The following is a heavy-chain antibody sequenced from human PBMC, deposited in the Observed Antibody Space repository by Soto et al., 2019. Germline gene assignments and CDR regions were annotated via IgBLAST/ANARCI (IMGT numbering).Heavy chain of an antibody. Sequence: ESGGGLVPPGGSLRLSCAASGFTFSSYWMSWVRQAPGKGLEWVANIKQDGGEKNYVDSVKGRFTISRDNAKESLYLQMNSLRAEDTAVYYCGRDLRDWDSGSYSYDYWGQGTLVTVSS. J-gene: IGHJ4*02. CDR2: IKQDGGEK. V-gene: IGHV3-7*04. D-gene: IGHD1-26*01. CDR1: GFTFSSYW. CDR3: GRDLRDWDSGSYSYDY.